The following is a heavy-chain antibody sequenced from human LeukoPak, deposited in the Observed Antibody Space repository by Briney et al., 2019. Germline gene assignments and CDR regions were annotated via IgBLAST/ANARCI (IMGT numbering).Heavy chain of an antibody. J-gene: IGHJ4*02. Sequence: SETLSLTCTVSGGSISSSSYFWGWIRQPPGKGLEWIGYIYYSGSTNYNPSLKSRVTISVDTSKNQFSLKLSSVTAADTAVYYCARNLRGLLLGNWGQGTLVTVSS. CDR1: GGSISSSSYF. V-gene: IGHV4-61*05. CDR2: IYYSGST. CDR3: ARNLRGLLLGN. D-gene: IGHD5/OR15-5a*01.